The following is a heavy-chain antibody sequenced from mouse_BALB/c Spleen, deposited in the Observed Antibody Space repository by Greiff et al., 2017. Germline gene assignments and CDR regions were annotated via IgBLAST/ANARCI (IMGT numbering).Heavy chain of an antibody. J-gene: IGHJ4*01. V-gene: IGHV5-17*02. CDR2: ISSGSSTI. CDR3: ARSMRDAMDY. CDR1: GFTFSSFG. D-gene: IGHD2-10*02. Sequence: DVMLVESGGGLVQPGGSRKLSCAASGFTFSSFGMHWVRQAPEKGLEWVAYISSGSSTIYYADTVKGRFTISRDNPKNTLYLQMTSLRSEDTAMYDCARSMRDAMDYWGQGTSVTVSS.